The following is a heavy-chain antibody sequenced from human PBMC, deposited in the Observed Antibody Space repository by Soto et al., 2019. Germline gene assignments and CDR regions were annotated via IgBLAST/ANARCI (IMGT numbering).Heavy chain of an antibody. Sequence: GGSLRLSCAASGFTFSSYGMHWARQAPGKGLEWVAVISYDGSNKYYADSVKGRFTISRDNSKNTLYLQMNSLRAEDTAVYYCAKDSRAFLIGYYGMDVWGQGTTVTVSS. CDR1: GFTFSSYG. J-gene: IGHJ6*02. CDR2: ISYDGSNK. CDR3: AKDSRAFLIGYYGMDV. D-gene: IGHD1-26*01. V-gene: IGHV3-30*18.